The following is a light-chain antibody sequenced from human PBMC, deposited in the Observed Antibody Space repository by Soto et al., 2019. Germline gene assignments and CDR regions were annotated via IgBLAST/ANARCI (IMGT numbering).Light chain of an antibody. CDR2: KAS. Sequence: DIQMTQSPSTLSESVGDRVTITCRASQTISSWLAWYQQKPGKAPKLLIYKASTLKSGVPSRFSGSGSGTEFTLTISSLQPDDFATYYCQQFSGYPLTFGQGTRLEIK. CDR3: QQFSGYPLT. V-gene: IGKV1-5*03. CDR1: QTISSW. J-gene: IGKJ5*01.